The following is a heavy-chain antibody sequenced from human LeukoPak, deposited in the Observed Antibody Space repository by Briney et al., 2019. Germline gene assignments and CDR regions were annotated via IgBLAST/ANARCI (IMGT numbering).Heavy chain of an antibody. CDR1: GFTFSSYA. J-gene: IGHJ4*02. CDR3: AVGGGYSSSWYTPFDY. CDR2: ISYDGSNK. Sequence: GRSLRLSCAASGFTFSSYAMHWVRQAPGKGLKWVAVISYDGSNKYYADSVKGRVTISRDNSKNTLYLQMNSLRAEDTAVYYCAVGGGYSSSWYTPFDYWGQGTLVTVSS. D-gene: IGHD6-13*01. V-gene: IGHV3-30-3*01.